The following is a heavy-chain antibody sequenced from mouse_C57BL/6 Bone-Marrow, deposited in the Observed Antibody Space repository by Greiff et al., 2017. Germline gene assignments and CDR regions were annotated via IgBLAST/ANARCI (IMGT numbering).Heavy chain of an antibody. CDR1: GYTFTSYW. Sequence: QVQLQQSGAELVMPGASVKLSCKASGYTFTSYWMHWVKQRPGQGLEWIGEIDPSDSYTNYNQKFKGKATLTVDKSSSTAYMQLSSLTSEDSAVYYCARCDDRSHYWCFDVWGKGTTVTVSA. J-gene: IGHJ1*03. CDR2: IDPSDSYT. CDR3: ARCDDRSHYWCFDV. V-gene: IGHV1-69*01. D-gene: IGHD2-3*01.